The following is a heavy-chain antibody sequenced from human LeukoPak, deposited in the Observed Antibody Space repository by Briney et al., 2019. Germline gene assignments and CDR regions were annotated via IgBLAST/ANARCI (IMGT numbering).Heavy chain of an antibody. Sequence: GASVKVSCKASGYTFTSYGISWVRQAPGQGLEWKGWISAYNGNTNYAQKLQGRVTMTTDTSTSTAYMELRSLRSDDTAVYYCARAYYDILTGYYHYYYGMDVWGQGTTVTVSS. CDR3: ARAYYDILTGYYHYYYGMDV. D-gene: IGHD3-9*01. CDR1: GYTFTSYG. V-gene: IGHV1-18*01. J-gene: IGHJ6*02. CDR2: ISAYNGNT.